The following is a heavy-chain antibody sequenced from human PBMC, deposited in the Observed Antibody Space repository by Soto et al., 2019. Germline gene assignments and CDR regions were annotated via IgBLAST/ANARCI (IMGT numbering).Heavy chain of an antibody. Sequence: SETLSLTCAVSGGSFTSNNWWTWVRQPPGQGLEWIGEIYRTGSTNYNPSLKSRVTISLDKSENQFSLKVTSLTAADTAVYYCASRDPGTSADYWGQGTLVTVSS. V-gene: IGHV4-4*02. CDR3: ASRDPGTSADY. CDR2: IYRTGST. CDR1: GGSFTSNNW. J-gene: IGHJ4*02. D-gene: IGHD1-7*01.